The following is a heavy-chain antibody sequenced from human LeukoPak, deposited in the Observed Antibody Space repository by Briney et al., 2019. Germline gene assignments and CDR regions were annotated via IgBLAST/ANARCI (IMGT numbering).Heavy chain of an antibody. CDR1: GFTFSSYS. CDR3: AKAHISYSGGYLNFDY. Sequence: GGSLRLSCAASGFTFSSYSMNWVRQAPGKGLEWVSSISSSSSYIYYADSVKGRFTISRDNSKNTLYLQMNSLRAEDTAVYYCAKAHISYSGGYLNFDYWGQGTLVTVSS. V-gene: IGHV3-21*01. J-gene: IGHJ4*02. D-gene: IGHD1-26*01. CDR2: ISSSSSYI.